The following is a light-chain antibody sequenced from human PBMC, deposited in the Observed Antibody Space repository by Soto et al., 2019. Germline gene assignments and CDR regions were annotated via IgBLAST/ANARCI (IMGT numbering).Light chain of an antibody. V-gene: IGLV2-14*01. CDR1: SSEIGAYNY. J-gene: IGLJ1*01. CDR3: SSYTSNTTPYV. CDR2: DVT. Sequence: QSAPTQPASVSGSPGQSIALSCTGTSSEIGAYNYVSWYQQHPGKVPKLVIYDVTNRPSGVSDRFSGSKSGNTASLTISGLQAEDEADYYCSSYTSNTTPYVFGTGTKVTVL.